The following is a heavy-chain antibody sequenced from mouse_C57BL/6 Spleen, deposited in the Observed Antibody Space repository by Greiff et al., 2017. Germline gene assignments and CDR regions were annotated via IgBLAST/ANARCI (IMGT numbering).Heavy chain of an antibody. Sequence: VQLQESGAELARPGASVKLSCKASGYTFTSYGISWVKQRTGQGLEWIGEIYPRSGNTYYNEKFKGKATLTADKSSSTAYMELRSLTSEDSAVYVGARRIYYDYDWDYFDYWGQGTTLTVSS. V-gene: IGHV1-81*01. CDR1: GYTFTSYG. D-gene: IGHD2-4*01. CDR3: ARRIYYDYDWDYFDY. CDR2: IYPRSGNT. J-gene: IGHJ2*01.